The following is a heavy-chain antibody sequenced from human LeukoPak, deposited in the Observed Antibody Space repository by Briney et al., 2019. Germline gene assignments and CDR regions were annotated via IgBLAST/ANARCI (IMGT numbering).Heavy chain of an antibody. J-gene: IGHJ4*02. CDR1: GGSFSGYF. V-gene: IGHV4-34*01. CDR2: INHSGTT. Sequence: SETLSLTCAVYGGSFSGYFWSWIRQPPGKGLEWIGEINHSGTTNYNPSLKSRVTISVDTSKNQFSLKLSSVTAADTAVYYCARGFRRLDYWGQGTLVTVSS. CDR3: ARGFRRLDY. D-gene: IGHD2/OR15-2a*01.